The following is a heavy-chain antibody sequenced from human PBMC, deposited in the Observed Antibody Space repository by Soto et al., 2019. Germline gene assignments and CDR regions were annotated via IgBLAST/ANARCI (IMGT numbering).Heavy chain of an antibody. J-gene: IGHJ4*02. V-gene: IGHV3-43*01. CDR2: ISWDGGST. D-gene: IGHD3-22*01. CDR1: GFTFDDYT. Sequence: EVQLVESGGVVVQPGGSLRLSCAASGFTFDDYTMHWVRQAPGKGLEWVSLISWDGGSTYFADSVKDRFTISRDNSKNSLYLQMNSLRTEDTALYYFAKDNGDYDSSGYYDYWGQGTLFTVSS. CDR3: AKDNGDYDSSGYYDY.